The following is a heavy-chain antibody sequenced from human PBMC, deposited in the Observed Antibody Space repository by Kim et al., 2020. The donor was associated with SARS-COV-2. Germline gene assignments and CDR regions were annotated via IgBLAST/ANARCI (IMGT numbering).Heavy chain of an antibody. V-gene: IGHV1-69*13. CDR3: ARTTGGYSGYDYLEF. CDR2: IIHMFGTT. D-gene: IGHD5-12*01. CDR1: GGTFRHYA. J-gene: IGHJ4*02. Sequence: SVKVSCKASGGTFRHYAISWVRQAPGQGLEWMGDIIHMFGTTKYAQKFQDRLTISADESTSTGYMELSSLRSEDTGVYYCARTTGGYSGYDYLEFWGQGTLVIVSS.